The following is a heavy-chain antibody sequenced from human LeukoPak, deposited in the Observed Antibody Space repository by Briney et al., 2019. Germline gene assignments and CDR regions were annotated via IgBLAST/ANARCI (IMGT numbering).Heavy chain of an antibody. D-gene: IGHD2-2*01. Sequence: GGSLRLSCAASGFTFSSYEMNWVRQASGKGLEWVSYISSSCSTIYYADSVKGRFTFSRDNAKKSLFLQMNSLRAEDTAVYYCARAPLHLAMYHYFDYWGQGTLVTVSS. CDR1: GFTFSSYE. CDR2: ISSSCSTI. V-gene: IGHV3-48*03. J-gene: IGHJ4*02. CDR3: ARAPLHLAMYHYFDY.